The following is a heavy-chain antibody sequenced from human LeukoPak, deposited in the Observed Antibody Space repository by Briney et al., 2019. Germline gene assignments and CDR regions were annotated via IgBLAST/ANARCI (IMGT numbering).Heavy chain of an antibody. CDR2: ISSSSSTI. J-gene: IGHJ3*01. V-gene: IGHV3-48*01. CDR3: AREGRYCSSTSCYGAFDL. Sequence: GGSLRLSCAASGFTFSSYSMNWVRQAPGKGLEWVSYISSSSSTIYYADSVKGRFTISRDNAKNSLYLQMNSLRAEDTAVYYCAREGRYCSSTSCYGAFDLWGQGTMVTVSS. CDR1: GFTFSSYS. D-gene: IGHD2-2*01.